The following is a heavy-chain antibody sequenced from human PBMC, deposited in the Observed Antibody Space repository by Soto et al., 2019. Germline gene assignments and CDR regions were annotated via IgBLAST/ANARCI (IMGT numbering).Heavy chain of an antibody. CDR3: ATIRGLRVAAFDI. J-gene: IGHJ3*02. CDR1: GGSISSGGYY. CDR2: IYYSGST. V-gene: IGHV4-31*03. D-gene: IGHD5-12*01. Sequence: SETLSLTCTVSGGSISSGGYYWSGIRQHPGKGLEWIGYIYYSGSTYYNPSLKSRVTISVDTSKNQFSLKLSSVTAADTAVYYCATIRGLRVAAFDIWGQGTMVTVSS.